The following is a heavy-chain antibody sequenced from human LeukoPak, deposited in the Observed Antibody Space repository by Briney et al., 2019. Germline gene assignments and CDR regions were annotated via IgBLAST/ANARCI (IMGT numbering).Heavy chain of an antibody. J-gene: IGHJ4*02. CDR2: ISGSGSSR. CDR3: TRDPHALDY. V-gene: IGHV3-23*01. CDR1: GFTFSSYA. Sequence: GGSLRLSCAASGFTFSSYAMSWVRPAPGTGLGWGSGISGSGSSRYYADSVKGRFTISRDNAKNSLYLQMSSLRAEDTAVYYCTRDPHALDYWGQGTLVTVSS.